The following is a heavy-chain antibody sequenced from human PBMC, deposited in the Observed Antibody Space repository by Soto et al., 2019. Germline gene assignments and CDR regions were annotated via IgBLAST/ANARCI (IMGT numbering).Heavy chain of an antibody. V-gene: IGHV3-53*01. Sequence: GGSLRLSCAASGFTASSNYMSWVRQAPGKGLEWVSVIYSGGSTYYADSVKGRFTISRDNSKNTLYLQMNSLRAEDTAVYYCARDMAVAGPNDAFDIWGQGTMVTVSS. CDR1: GFTASSNY. CDR2: IYSGGST. J-gene: IGHJ3*02. CDR3: ARDMAVAGPNDAFDI. D-gene: IGHD6-19*01.